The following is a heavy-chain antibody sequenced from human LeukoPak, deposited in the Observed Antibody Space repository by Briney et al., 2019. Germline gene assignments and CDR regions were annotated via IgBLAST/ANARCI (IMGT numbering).Heavy chain of an antibody. Sequence: GGSLRLSCAASGFTFSSYAMHWVRQAPGKGLEWVAVISYDGSSKYYADSVKGRFTISRDNSKNTLYLQMNSLRAEDTAVYYCARDFAMENSGTFNSWGQGTLVTVSS. CDR3: ARDFAMENSGTFNS. D-gene: IGHD6-13*01. J-gene: IGHJ5*01. CDR1: GFTFSSYA. V-gene: IGHV3-30-3*01. CDR2: ISYDGSSK.